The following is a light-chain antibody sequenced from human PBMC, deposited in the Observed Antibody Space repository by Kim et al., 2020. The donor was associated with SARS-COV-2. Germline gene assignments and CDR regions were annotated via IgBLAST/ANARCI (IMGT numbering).Light chain of an antibody. CDR1: QTVYTY. Sequence: SLSPGKRATRSGRASQTVYTYLDWYQQKPGPAPRLLIYDASSRATGIPARFSGRGSETDFTLTISSLEPEDFGVYYWQHRSNRLTFGGGTKVDIK. V-gene: IGKV3-11*01. CDR3: QHRSNRLT. CDR2: DAS. J-gene: IGKJ4*01.